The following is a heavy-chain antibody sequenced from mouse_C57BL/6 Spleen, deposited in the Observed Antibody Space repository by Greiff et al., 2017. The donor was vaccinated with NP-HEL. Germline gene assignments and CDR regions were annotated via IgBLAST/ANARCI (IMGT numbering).Heavy chain of an antibody. J-gene: IGHJ4*01. D-gene: IGHD1-1*01. V-gene: IGHV1-7*01. CDR2: INPSSGYT. CDR1: GYTFTSYW. Sequence: VQLVESGAELAKPGASVKLSCKASGYTFTSYWMHWVKQRPGQGLEWIGYINPSSGYTKYNQKFKDKATLTADKSSSTAYMQLSSLTYEDSAVYYCARSGIATVVAMDYWGQGTSVTVSS. CDR3: ARSGIATVVAMDY.